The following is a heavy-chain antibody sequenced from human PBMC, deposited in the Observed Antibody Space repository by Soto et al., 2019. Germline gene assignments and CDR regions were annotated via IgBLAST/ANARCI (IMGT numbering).Heavy chain of an antibody. D-gene: IGHD6-19*01. Sequence: EVELLESGGGLVQPGGSLRLSCAASGFTFSSFSMTWVRQAPGNGLEWVSAISGSGGTTYYADSVKDRFTISRDNSKSTLFLQMHSMRAEDTAVYYCAKYGRDSSAWKADYWGQGTLVTVSS. J-gene: IGHJ4*02. CDR2: ISGSGGTT. CDR3: AKYGRDSSAWKADY. V-gene: IGHV3-23*01. CDR1: GFTFSSFS.